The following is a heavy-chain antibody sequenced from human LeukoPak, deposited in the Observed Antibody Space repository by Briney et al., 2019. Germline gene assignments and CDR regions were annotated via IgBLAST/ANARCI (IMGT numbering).Heavy chain of an antibody. V-gene: IGHV3-33*01. CDR3: ARRGAVAGTHYFDY. Sequence: GGPLRLSCAASGFTFSSYGMHWVRQAPGKGLEWVAVIWYDGSNKYYADSVKGRFTISRDNSKNTLYLQMNSLRAEDTAVYYCARRGAVAGTHYFDYWGQGTLVTVSS. CDR1: GFTFSSYG. J-gene: IGHJ4*02. D-gene: IGHD6-19*01. CDR2: IWYDGSNK.